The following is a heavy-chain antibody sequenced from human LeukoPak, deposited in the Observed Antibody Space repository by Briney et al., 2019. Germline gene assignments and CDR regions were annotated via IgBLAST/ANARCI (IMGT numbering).Heavy chain of an antibody. J-gene: IGHJ1*01. CDR2: IIPIFGTA. CDR1: GYIFIDYE. Sequence: GASVKVSCKASGYIFIDYEINWVRQAPGQGLEWMGGIIPIFGTASYAQKFQGRVTITADESTSTAYMELSSLRSEDTAVYYCAAYYDFWNHKYFQHWGQGTLVTVSS. V-gene: IGHV1-69*13. D-gene: IGHD3-3*01. CDR3: AAYYDFWNHKYFQH.